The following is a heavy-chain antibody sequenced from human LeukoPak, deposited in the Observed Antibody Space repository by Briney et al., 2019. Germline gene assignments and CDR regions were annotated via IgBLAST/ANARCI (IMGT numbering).Heavy chain of an antibody. CDR3: ARVGVYYGSGRNWFGP. V-gene: IGHV4-34*01. D-gene: IGHD3-10*01. Sequence: PSETLSLTCAVYGGSFSGYYWSWIRQPPGKGLEWIGEINHSGSTNYNPSLKSRVTISVDTSKNQFSLKLSSVTAADTAVYYCARVGVYYGSGRNWFGPWGQGTLVTVSS. CDR1: GGSFSGYY. J-gene: IGHJ5*02. CDR2: INHSGST.